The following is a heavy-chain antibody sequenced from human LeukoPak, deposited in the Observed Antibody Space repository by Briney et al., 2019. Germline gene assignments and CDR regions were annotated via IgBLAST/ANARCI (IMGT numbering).Heavy chain of an antibody. CDR1: GGSFSGYY. D-gene: IGHD3-10*01. CDR3: ARTLLWFGGLIVNWFDP. CDR2: INHSGST. J-gene: IGHJ5*02. Sequence: KPSETLSLTCAVYGGSFSGYYWSWIRQPPGKGLEWIGEINHSGSTNYNPSLKSRVTISVDTSKNQFSLKLSSVTAADTAVYYCARTLLWFGGLIVNWFDPWGQGTLVTVSS. V-gene: IGHV4-34*01.